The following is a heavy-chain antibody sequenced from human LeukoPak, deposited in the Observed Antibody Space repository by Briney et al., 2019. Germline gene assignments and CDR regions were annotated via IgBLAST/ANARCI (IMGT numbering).Heavy chain of an antibody. D-gene: IGHD3-10*01. CDR2: INPNSGGT. CDR3: ASYGSGSYYQRRYYYYYYYMDV. V-gene: IGHV1-2*02. Sequence: ASVKVSCKASGYTFTCYYMHWVRQAPGQGQEWMGWINPNSGGTNYAQKFQGRVTMTRDTSISTAYMELSRLRSDDTAVYYCASYGSGSYYQRRYYYYYYYMDVWGKGTTVTVSS. CDR1: GYTFTCYY. J-gene: IGHJ6*03.